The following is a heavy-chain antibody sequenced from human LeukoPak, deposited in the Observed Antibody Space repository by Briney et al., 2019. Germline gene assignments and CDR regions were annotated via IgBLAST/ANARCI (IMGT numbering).Heavy chain of an antibody. Sequence: SETLSLTCTVSGGSISSYYWSWIRQPPGKGLEWIGYIYYSGSTNYNPSLKSRVTISVDTSKNQFSLKLSSVTAAGTAVYYCARLSSGSYYNYFDYWGQGTLVTVSS. V-gene: IGHV4-59*01. D-gene: IGHD3-10*01. CDR1: GGSISSYY. J-gene: IGHJ4*02. CDR3: ARLSSGSYYNYFDY. CDR2: IYYSGST.